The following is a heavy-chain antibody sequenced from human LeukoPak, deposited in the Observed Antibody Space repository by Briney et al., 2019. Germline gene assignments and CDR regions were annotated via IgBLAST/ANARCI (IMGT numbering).Heavy chain of an antibody. CDR2: IDYSGST. CDR3: ARSLGLRFLEWLPYYFDY. V-gene: IGHV4-31*03. CDR1: GGSISSGGYY. J-gene: IGHJ4*02. Sequence: SQTLSLTCTVSGGSISSGGYYWSWIRQHPGKGLAWIGYIDYSGSTYYNPSLKSRVTISVDTSKNQFSLKLSSVTAADTAVYYCARSLGLRFLEWLPYYFDYWGQGTLVTVSS. D-gene: IGHD3-3*01.